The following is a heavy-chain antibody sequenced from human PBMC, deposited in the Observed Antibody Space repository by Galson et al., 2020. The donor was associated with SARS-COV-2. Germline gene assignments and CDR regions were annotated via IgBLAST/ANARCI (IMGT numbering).Heavy chain of an antibody. CDR1: GGSISSGGYY. D-gene: IGHD2-2*01. CDR2: IYYSGST. J-gene: IGHJ6*03. CDR3: ARGLYCSSTSCYWGPYYYYYYTDV. Sequence: SETLSLTCTVSGGSISSGGYYWSWIRQHPGKGLEWIGYIYYSGSTYYNPSLKSRVTISVDTSKNQFSLKLSSVTAADTAVYYCARGLYCSSTSCYWGPYYYYYYTDVWGKGTTVTVSS. V-gene: IGHV4-31*03.